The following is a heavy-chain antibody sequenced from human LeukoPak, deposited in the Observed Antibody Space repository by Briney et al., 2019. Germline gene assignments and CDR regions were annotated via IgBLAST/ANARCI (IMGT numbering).Heavy chain of an antibody. V-gene: IGHV1-2*02. CDR2: INPNSGGT. J-gene: IGHJ4*02. Sequence: ASVNVSCKASLYTFTGYYMHWVRQAPGHGLEWMGWINPNSGGTNYAQKFQGRVTMTRDTSISTAYMELSRLRSDDTAVYYCARWRLEDMVSTALDSWGQGTLATVSS. CDR1: LYTFTGYY. D-gene: IGHD1-14*01. CDR3: ARWRLEDMVSTALDS.